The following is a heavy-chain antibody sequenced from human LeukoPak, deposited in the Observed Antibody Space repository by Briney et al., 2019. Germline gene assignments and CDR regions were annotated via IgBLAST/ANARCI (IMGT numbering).Heavy chain of an antibody. CDR1: GFTFSTYA. D-gene: IGHD5-12*01. V-gene: IGHV3-23*01. CDR2: ISGSSRST. J-gene: IGHJ6*03. Sequence: GGSLRLSCAASGFTFSTYAMSWVRQAPGKGLEWVSVISGSSRSTYYADSVKGRFTISRDNSMNTLYLQMNSLRAEDTAVYYCASTYKDSGYDLSYYYYYYTDVWGKGTTVSVSS. CDR3: ASTYKDSGYDLSYYYYYYTDV.